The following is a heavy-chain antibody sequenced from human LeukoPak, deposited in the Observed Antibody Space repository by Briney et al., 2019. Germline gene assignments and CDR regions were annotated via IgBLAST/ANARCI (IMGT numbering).Heavy chain of an antibody. CDR3: ARAPIAVAGTRQPVDY. D-gene: IGHD6-19*01. Sequence: GGSLRLSCATSGFTFSSYAMSWVRQAPGKGLEWASAISGSGDSTYYADSVKGRFTISRDNSKNTLYLQMNSLRAEDTAVYYCARAPIAVAGTRQPVDYWGQGTLVTVSS. V-gene: IGHV3-23*01. CDR1: GFTFSSYA. CDR2: ISGSGDST. J-gene: IGHJ4*02.